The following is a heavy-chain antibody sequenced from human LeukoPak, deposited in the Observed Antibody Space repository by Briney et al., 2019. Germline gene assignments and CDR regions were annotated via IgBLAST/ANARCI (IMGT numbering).Heavy chain of an antibody. D-gene: IGHD2-2*01. J-gene: IGHJ4*02. CDR2: INHSGST. V-gene: IGHV4-34*01. Sequence: SETLSLTCAVYGGSFSGYYWSWIRQPPGKGLEWIGEINHSGSTNYNPSLKSRVTISVDTSKNQFSLKLSSVTAADTAVYYCARHEPSYCSTSSCFPYYFDYWGQGTVVTVSS. CDR3: ARHEPSYCSTSSCFPYYFDY. CDR1: GGSFSGYY.